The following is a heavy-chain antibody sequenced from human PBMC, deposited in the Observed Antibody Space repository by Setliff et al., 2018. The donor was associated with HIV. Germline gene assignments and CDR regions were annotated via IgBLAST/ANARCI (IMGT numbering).Heavy chain of an antibody. V-gene: IGHV3-30*04. CDR2: ISYDGSNK. Sequence: GGSLRLSCAASGFTFSSYAMHWVRQAPGKGLEWVAVISYDGSNKYYADSVKGRFTISRDNSKNTLYLQMNSLRAEDTAVYYCARVRPYDFWSGYYTGRGDYYYYGMDVWGQGTTVTVSS. CDR3: ARVRPYDFWSGYYTGRGDYYYYGMDV. CDR1: GFTFSSYA. D-gene: IGHD3-3*01. J-gene: IGHJ6*02.